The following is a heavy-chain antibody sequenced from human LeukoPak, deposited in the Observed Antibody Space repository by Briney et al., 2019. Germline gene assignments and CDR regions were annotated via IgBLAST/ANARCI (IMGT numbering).Heavy chain of an antibody. D-gene: IGHD2-21*02. J-gene: IGHJ3*02. CDR1: GFTFSSYW. V-gene: IGHV3-7*01. CDR2: IKQDGSEK. CDR3: ARAARLAYCGGDCYAFDI. Sequence: PGGSLRLSCAASGFTFSSYWMSWVRQAPGKGLGWVANIKQDGSEKYYVDSVKGRFTISRDNAKNSLYLQMNSLRAEDTAVYYCARAARLAYCGGDCYAFDIWGQGTMVTVSS.